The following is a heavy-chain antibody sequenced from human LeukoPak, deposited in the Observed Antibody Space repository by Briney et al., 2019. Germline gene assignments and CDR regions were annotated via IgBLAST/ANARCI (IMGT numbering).Heavy chain of an antibody. V-gene: IGHV3-20*04. CDR3: VRVNEFWSGRNNFDS. J-gene: IGHJ4*02. Sequence: PGGSLRHSCAASGFTFSSYSMNWVRQAPGKGLEWVCGINWSGGTTTYADSVKGRFNISRDNAKNSLYMQMNSLGAEDTAFYYCVRVNEFWSGRNNFDSWGQGTLVTVSS. D-gene: IGHD3-3*01. CDR2: INWSGGTT. CDR1: GFTFSSYS.